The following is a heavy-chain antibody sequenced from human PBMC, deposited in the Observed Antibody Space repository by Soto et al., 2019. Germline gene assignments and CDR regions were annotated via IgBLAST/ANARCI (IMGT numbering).Heavy chain of an antibody. CDR3: ARDKTAAYGDYVFNWCDP. J-gene: IGHJ5*02. CDR2: IIPIFGTA. Sequence: QVQLVQSGAEVKKPGSSVKVSCKASGGTFSSYAISWVRQAPGQGLEWMGGIIPIFGTANYAQKFQGRVPIPSDESTSTAYLELSSLRSADTAVYYCARDKTAAYGDYVFNWCDPWGQGTLVTVSS. V-gene: IGHV1-69*01. CDR1: GGTFSSYA. D-gene: IGHD4-17*01.